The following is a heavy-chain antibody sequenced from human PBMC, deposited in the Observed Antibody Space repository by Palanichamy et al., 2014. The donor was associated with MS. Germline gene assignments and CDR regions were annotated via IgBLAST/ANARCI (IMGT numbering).Heavy chain of an antibody. CDR2: IYYSGST. D-gene: IGHD6-19*01. CDR1: GGSISSSSYY. V-gene: IGHV4-39*01. J-gene: IGHJ5*02. Sequence: QLQLQESGPGLVKPSETLSLTCTVSGGSISSSSYYWGWIRQSPGKGLEWIGSIYYSGSTYYNPSLKSRVTISVDTSKNQFSLKLSSVTAADTAVYYCARDLTGSSGCYDPWGQGTLVTVSS. CDR3: ARDLTGSSGCYDP.